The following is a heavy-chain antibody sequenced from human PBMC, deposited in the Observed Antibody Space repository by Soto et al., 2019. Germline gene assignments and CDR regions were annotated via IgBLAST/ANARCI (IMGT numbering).Heavy chain of an antibody. Sequence: EVHLLEAGGDLVQPGGSLRLSCTASGLNFSTYAMSLVRQAPGRRLEWVSALGGRGTGGRTYYADSVKRRFTISRDNSKTTVYLQMNSLRADETAVYYCAHSPGGLVGNNSEHYGMDVWGQGTAVTVSS. D-gene: IGHD3-16*01. CDR3: AHSPGGLVGNNSEHYGMDV. CDR2: LGGRGTGGRT. J-gene: IGHJ6*02. V-gene: IGHV3-23*01. CDR1: GLNFSTYA.